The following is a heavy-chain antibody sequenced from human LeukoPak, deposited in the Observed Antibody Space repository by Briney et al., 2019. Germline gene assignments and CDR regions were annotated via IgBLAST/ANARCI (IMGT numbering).Heavy chain of an antibody. V-gene: IGHV4-59*01. CDR1: GGSISRYY. CDR2: IYYSGST. D-gene: IGHD3-22*01. Sequence: SETLSLTCTGSGGSISRYYWSWIRQPPGKGLEWIGYIYYSGSTNYNPSLKGRVTISVDTSKKQFSLKLTSVTAADTAVYYCARLGGYYFDYWGQGTLVAVSS. CDR3: ARLGGYYFDY. J-gene: IGHJ4*02.